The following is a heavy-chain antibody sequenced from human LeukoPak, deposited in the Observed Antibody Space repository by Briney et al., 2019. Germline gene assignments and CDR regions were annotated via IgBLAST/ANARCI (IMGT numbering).Heavy chain of an antibody. J-gene: IGHJ4*02. D-gene: IGHD6-13*01. V-gene: IGHV3-21*01. CDR2: ISSSSSYI. Sequence: GGSLRLFCAASGFTFSSYSMNWVRQAPGKGLEWVSSISSSSSYIYYADSVKGRFTISRDNAENSLYLQMNSLRAEDTAVYYCAREGSSWPMDFDYWGQGTLVTVSS. CDR3: AREGSSWPMDFDY. CDR1: GFTFSSYS.